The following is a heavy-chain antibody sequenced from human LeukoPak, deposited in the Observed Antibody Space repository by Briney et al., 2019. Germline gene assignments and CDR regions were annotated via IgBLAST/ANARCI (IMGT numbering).Heavy chain of an antibody. CDR2: IYTSGST. CDR3: ARVDCSTSCYGFDY. D-gene: IGHD2-2*01. J-gene: IGHJ4*02. Sequence: PSETLSLTCTVSGGSISSYYWSWIRQPPGKGLEWIGRIYTSGSTNYNPSLKSRVTMSVDTSKNQFSLKLSSVTAADTAVYYCARVDCSTSCYGFDYWGQGTLVTVSS. CDR1: GGSISSYY. V-gene: IGHV4-4*07.